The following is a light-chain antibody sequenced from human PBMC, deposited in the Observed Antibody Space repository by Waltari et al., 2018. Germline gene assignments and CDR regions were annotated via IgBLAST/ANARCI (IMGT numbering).Light chain of an antibody. V-gene: IGLV1-40*01. Sequence: QSVLTQPPSVSGAPGQRVTISCTGSNSNIVAGYDVHWYRQLPGTAPKLLIYGNNNRPSGVPDRFSGSKSGTSASLAITGLQAEDEAEYYCQSYGRNLPYVFGSGTKVTVL. CDR3: QSYGRNLPYV. CDR2: GNN. CDR1: NSNIVAGYD. J-gene: IGLJ1*01.